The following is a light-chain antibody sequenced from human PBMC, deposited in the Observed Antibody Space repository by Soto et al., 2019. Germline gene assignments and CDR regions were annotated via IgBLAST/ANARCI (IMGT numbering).Light chain of an antibody. CDR2: DAS. V-gene: IGKV1-5*01. CDR1: QSVGTY. J-gene: IGKJ4*01. CDR3: QQYNSYSPLT. Sequence: DIQMTQSPSTLSASVGDSVTITCRASQSVGTYLAWYQQKSGKAPNLLIYDASSSPSGVPSRFAGSGSGTELTLTINSLQPDDFATYYCQQYNSYSPLTFGGGTKVEIK.